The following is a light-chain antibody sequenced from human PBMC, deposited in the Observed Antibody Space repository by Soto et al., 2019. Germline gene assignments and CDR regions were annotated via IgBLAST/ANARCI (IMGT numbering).Light chain of an antibody. Sequence: DIQMTQSPSTLSASVGDRVTITCRASQSISSWLAWYQQKPGKAPKLLIYDASSLESGVPSRFSGSGSGTGFTLTISRLQPDDFATYYCQQYNSYPRTFGQGTKVEIK. CDR1: QSISSW. J-gene: IGKJ1*01. CDR3: QQYNSYPRT. V-gene: IGKV1-5*01. CDR2: DAS.